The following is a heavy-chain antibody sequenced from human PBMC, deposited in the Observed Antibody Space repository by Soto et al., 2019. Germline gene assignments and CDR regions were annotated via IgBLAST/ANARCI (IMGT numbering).Heavy chain of an antibody. CDR1: GFTFSSYA. V-gene: IGHV3-30-3*01. CDR2: ISYDGSNK. Sequence: GGSLRLSCAASGFTFSSYAMHWVRQAPGKGLEWVAVISYDGSNKYYADSVKGRFTISRDNSKNTLYLQMNSLRAEDTAVYYCAREPPEFYDSSGYYPKYFDYWGQGTLVTVSS. CDR3: AREPPEFYDSSGYYPKYFDY. J-gene: IGHJ4*02. D-gene: IGHD3-22*01.